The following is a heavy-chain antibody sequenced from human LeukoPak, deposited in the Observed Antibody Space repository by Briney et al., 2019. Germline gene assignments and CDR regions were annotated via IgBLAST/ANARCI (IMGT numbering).Heavy chain of an antibody. CDR3: ARGGDIVVVPADNWFDP. D-gene: IGHD2-2*01. V-gene: IGHV4-34*01. J-gene: IGHJ5*02. Sequence: PSETLSLTCAVYGGSFSGYYWSWIRQPPGKGLEWMGEINHSGSTNYNPSLKSRVTISVDTSKNQFSLKLSSVTAADTAVYYCARGGDIVVVPADNWFDPWGQGTLVTVSS. CDR2: INHSGST. CDR1: GGSFSGYY.